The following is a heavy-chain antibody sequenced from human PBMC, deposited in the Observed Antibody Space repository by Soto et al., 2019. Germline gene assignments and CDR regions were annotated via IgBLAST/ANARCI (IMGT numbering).Heavy chain of an antibody. CDR2: IIPNFGTT. D-gene: IGHD3-10*01. V-gene: IGHV1-69*01. Sequence: QVQLVQSGAEVKKPGSSVKVSCKASGGTFSNYVIARVRQAPGQGPEWMGGIIPNFGTTNYAQKFQGRVTITADESTSTAYMELRSLRSDDTAIYYCARDRALRGFDYWGQGTLVTVSS. CDR1: GGTFSNYV. CDR3: ARDRALRGFDY. J-gene: IGHJ4*02.